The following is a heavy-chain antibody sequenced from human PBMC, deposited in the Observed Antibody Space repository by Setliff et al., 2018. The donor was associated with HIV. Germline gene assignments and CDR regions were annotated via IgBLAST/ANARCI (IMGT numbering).Heavy chain of an antibody. J-gene: IGHJ4*02. V-gene: IGHV1-46*02. D-gene: IGHD3-16*02. CDR3: ARAYYDSVWGSHRYRFYYFDY. CDR1: GYTFNNYY. CDR2: INPGDNRT. Sequence: GASVKVSCKASGYTFNNYYMHWVRQAPGQGLEWMGIINPGDNRTYYAQKSQGRVTMTRDTSTSSVYMELRSLRSEDTAVYYCARAYYDSVWGSHRYRFYYFDYWGQGSLVTVSS.